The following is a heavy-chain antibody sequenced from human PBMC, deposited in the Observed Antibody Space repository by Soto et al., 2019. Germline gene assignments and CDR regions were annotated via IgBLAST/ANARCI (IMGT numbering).Heavy chain of an antibody. CDR2: INPDNGNT. CDR1: GYTFTRYT. J-gene: IGHJ5*02. V-gene: IGHV1-3*01. Sequence: QVQLVQSGAEVKKPGASVKISCKASGYTFTRYTMNWVRQAPGQRLEWMGWINPDNGNTKSSQKFQDRVIITRDTSASTACMHLSSLRSEDMAVYYCARGIATGQLDPWGQGTLVTVSS. CDR3: ARGIATGQLDP. D-gene: IGHD2-15*01.